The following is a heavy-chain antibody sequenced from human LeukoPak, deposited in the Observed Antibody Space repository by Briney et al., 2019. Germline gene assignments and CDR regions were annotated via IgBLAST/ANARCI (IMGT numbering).Heavy chain of an antibody. J-gene: IGHJ3*02. Sequence: PSETLSLTCTVSGGSISSGGYYWSWIRQPPGKGLEWTGYIYYSGSTSYNASLRNRVTILVDTSKNQFSLKLSSVTAADTAVYYCARGPLDYYESSGHHSDAFDIWGQGTVVIVSS. CDR3: ARGPLDYYESSGHHSDAFDI. V-gene: IGHV4-61*08. CDR2: IYYSGST. CDR1: GGSISSGGYY. D-gene: IGHD3-22*01.